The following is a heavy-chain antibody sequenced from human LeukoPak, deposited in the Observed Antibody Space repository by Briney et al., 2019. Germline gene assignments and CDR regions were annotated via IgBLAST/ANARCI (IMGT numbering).Heavy chain of an antibody. CDR2: ISYDGSNK. J-gene: IGHJ4*02. CDR1: GFTFSSYG. V-gene: IGHV3-30*18. CDR3: AKEGAMATVFDY. D-gene: IGHD5-24*01. Sequence: GGSLRLSCAASGFTFSSYGMHWVRQAPGKGLEWVAVISYDGSNKYYADSVKGRFTISRDNSKNTLYLQMNSLRAEDTAVYYCAKEGAMATVFDYWGQGTLVTVSS.